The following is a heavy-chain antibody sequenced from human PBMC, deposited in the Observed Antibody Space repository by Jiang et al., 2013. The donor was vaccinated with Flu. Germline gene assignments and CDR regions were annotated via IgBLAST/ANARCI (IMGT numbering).Heavy chain of an antibody. CDR2: IYYSGST. V-gene: IGHV4-59*01. CDR3: ARARITIFGVPDYYYYMDV. J-gene: IGHJ6*03. CDR1: GGSISSYY. D-gene: IGHD3-3*01. Sequence: ELLKPSETLSLTCTVSGGSISSYYWSWIRQPPGKGLEWIGYIYYSGSTNYNPSLKSRVTISVDTSKNQFSLKLSSVTAADTAVYYCARARITIFGVPDYYYYMDV.